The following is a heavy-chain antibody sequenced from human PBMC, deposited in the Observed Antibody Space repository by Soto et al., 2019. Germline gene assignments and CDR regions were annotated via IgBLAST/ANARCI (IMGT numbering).Heavy chain of an antibody. CDR2: IWYDGKNK. D-gene: IGHD3-22*01. V-gene: IGHV3-33*01. CDR3: ARDSSDDSSAYTDY. J-gene: IGHJ4*02. Sequence: QVQLVESGGGEVQPGRSLRLSCAASGFSFSNYGMHWVRQAPGKGLEWVAVIWYDGKNKDYADSVKGRFTISRDNSKNTLFLQMNSLRAEDTAMYYCARDSSDDSSAYTDYWGQGTLVTVSS. CDR1: GFSFSNYG.